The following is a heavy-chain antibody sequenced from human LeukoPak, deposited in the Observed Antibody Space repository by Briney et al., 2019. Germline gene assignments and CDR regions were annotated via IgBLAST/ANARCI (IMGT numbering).Heavy chain of an antibody. J-gene: IGHJ4*02. Sequence: GGSLRLSCAASGFTFSSYAMPWVRQAPGKGLQWVAVVSYDGSNKNYADSVKGRFTISRDNSKNTLFLQMNSLRAEDTAVYYCARDPWGYSFGYLFDYWGQGTLVTVSS. V-gene: IGHV3-30*04. CDR2: VSYDGSNK. CDR1: GFTFSSYA. D-gene: IGHD5-18*01. CDR3: ARDPWGYSFGYLFDY.